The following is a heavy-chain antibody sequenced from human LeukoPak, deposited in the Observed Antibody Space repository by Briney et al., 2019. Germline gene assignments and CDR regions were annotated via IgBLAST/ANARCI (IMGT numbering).Heavy chain of an antibody. D-gene: IGHD6-13*01. V-gene: IGHV3-9*03. J-gene: IGHJ4*02. Sequence: GGSLRLSCAASGFTFDDYAMHWVRQAPGKGLEWVSGISWNSGSIGYADSVKGRFTISRDNAKNSLYLQMNSLRAEDMALYYCAKGLGSSSGFSFDYWGQGTLVTVSS. CDR3: AKGLGSSSGFSFDY. CDR1: GFTFDDYA. CDR2: ISWNSGSI.